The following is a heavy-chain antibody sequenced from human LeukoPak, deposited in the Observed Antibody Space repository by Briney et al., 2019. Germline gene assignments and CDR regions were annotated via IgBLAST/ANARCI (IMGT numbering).Heavy chain of an antibody. CDR3: ARSPDTAMVLSFDY. CDR2: ISSNGGST. Sequence: GGSLRLSCAASGFTFSSYWMSWVRQAPGKGLEYVSAISSNGGSTYYANSVKGRFTISRDNSKNTLYLQMGSLRAEDMAVYYCARSPDTAMVLSFDYWGHGTLVTVSS. J-gene: IGHJ4*01. D-gene: IGHD5-18*01. CDR1: GFTFSSYW. V-gene: IGHV3-64*01.